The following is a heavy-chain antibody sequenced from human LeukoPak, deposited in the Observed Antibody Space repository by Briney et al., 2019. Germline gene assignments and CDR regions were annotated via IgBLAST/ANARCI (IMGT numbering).Heavy chain of an antibody. J-gene: IGHJ4*02. D-gene: IGHD2-2*01. CDR3: AREATEVGPGYCSSTSCRLIDY. CDR1: GYTFTSYY. Sequence: GASVKVSCKASGYTFTSYYMHWVRQAPGQGLEWMGGIIPIFGTANYAQKFQGRVTITADESTSTAYMELSSLRSEDTAVYYCAREATEVGPGYCSSTSCRLIDYWGQGTLVTVSS. V-gene: IGHV1-69*13. CDR2: IIPIFGTA.